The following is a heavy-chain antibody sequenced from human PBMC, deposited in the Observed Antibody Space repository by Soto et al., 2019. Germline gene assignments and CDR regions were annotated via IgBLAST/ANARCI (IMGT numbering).Heavy chain of an antibody. CDR1: GYTFTSYY. Sequence: ASVKVSCKASGYTFTSYYMHWVRQAPGQGLEWMGIINPSGGSTSYAQKFQGRVTITADESTSTAYMELSSLRSEDTAVYYCAREAWSSSWYPPNYYYYYGMDVWGQGTTVTVSS. CDR2: INPSGGST. CDR3: AREAWSSSWYPPNYYYYYGMDV. D-gene: IGHD6-13*01. J-gene: IGHJ6*02. V-gene: IGHV1-46*01.